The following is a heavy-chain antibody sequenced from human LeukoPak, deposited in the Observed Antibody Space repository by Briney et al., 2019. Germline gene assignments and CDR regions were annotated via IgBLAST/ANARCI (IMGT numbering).Heavy chain of an antibody. J-gene: IGHJ4*02. V-gene: IGHV3-23*01. Sequence: GGSLRLSCAASGFTFSSYAMSWVRQAPGKGLEWVSAISGSGGSTYYADSVKGRFTISRDNSKNTLYLQMNSLRAEGTAVYYCAKARGSSWYYFDYWGQGTLVTVSS. CDR1: GFTFSSYA. CDR2: ISGSGGST. CDR3: AKARGSSWYYFDY. D-gene: IGHD6-13*01.